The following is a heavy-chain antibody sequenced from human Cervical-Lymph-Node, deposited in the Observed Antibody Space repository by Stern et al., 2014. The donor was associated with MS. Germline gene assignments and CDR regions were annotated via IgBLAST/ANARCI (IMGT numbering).Heavy chain of an antibody. CDR1: GYYFSTSW. V-gene: IGHV5-51*03. Sequence: EVQLVQSGTEVKKPGESLKISCKASGYYFSTSWNAWVRQMPGKGLEFMGIIYPRDSDTRYSPSFQVHVTFSADNSITTAYLQWSSLKTSDTAVYYCARESAGGFDPWGQGTLVIVSS. J-gene: IGHJ5*02. D-gene: IGHD3-10*01. CDR3: ARESAGGFDP. CDR2: IYPRDSDT.